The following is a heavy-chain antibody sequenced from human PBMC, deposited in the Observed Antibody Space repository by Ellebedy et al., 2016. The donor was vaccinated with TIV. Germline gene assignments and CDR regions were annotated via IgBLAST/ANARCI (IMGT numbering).Heavy chain of an antibody. V-gene: IGHV4-39*07. D-gene: IGHD6-19*01. J-gene: IGHJ6*02. CDR1: GGSISSSSYY. CDR3: ARDIAVADPYYYYYGMDV. CDR2: IYYSGST. Sequence: SETLSLTCTVSGGSISSSSYYWGWIRQPPGKGLEWIGSIYYSGSTNYNPSLKSRVTISVDTSKNQFSLKLSSVTAADTAVYYCARDIAVADPYYYYYGMDVWGQGTTVTVSS.